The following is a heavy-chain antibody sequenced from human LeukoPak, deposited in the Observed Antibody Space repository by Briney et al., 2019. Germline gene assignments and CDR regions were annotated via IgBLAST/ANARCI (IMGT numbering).Heavy chain of an antibody. V-gene: IGHV3-48*04. Sequence: GGSLRLSCAASGFTFSSYSMNWVRQAPGKGLEWVSYISSSSSTIYYADSVKGRFTISRDNAKNSLYLQMNSLRAEDTAVYYCARDQEDSSGYSGAFDIWGQGTMVTVSS. CDR3: ARDQEDSSGYSGAFDI. J-gene: IGHJ3*02. D-gene: IGHD3-22*01. CDR1: GFTFSSYS. CDR2: ISSSSSTI.